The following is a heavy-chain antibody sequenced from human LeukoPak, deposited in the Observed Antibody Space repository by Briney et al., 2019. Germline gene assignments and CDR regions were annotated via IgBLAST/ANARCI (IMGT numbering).Heavy chain of an antibody. CDR1: GFTFSSYS. Sequence: PGGPLRLSCAAPGFTFSSYSMNWVRQAPGKGLEWVSYISSSSSTIYYADSVKGRFTISRDNAKNSLYLQMNSLRAEDTAVYYCARALDTAMVSGGGLWGQGTLVTVSS. CDR3: ARALDTAMVSGGGL. J-gene: IGHJ4*02. V-gene: IGHV3-48*01. CDR2: ISSSSSTI. D-gene: IGHD5-18*01.